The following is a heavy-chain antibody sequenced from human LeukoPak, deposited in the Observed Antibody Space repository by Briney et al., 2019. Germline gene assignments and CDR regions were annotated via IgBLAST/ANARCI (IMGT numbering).Heavy chain of an antibody. CDR3: ARDPPPDDTSGYLDC. CDR2: MNQDGSRI. CDR1: GFTIGNCW. V-gene: IGHV3-7*04. J-gene: IGHJ4*02. D-gene: IGHD3-22*01. Sequence: PGGSLRLSCSASGFTIGNCWMTWVRQAPGKGLEWVANMNQDGSRIYYVDSVKGRFTISRDNAKNSLHLQMNSLRAEDTAVYYCARDPPPDDTSGYLDCWGQGALVTVSS.